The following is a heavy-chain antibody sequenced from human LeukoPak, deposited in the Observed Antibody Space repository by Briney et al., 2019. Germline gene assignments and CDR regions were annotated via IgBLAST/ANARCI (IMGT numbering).Heavy chain of an antibody. V-gene: IGHV3-20*01. D-gene: IGHD3-9*01. CDR3: ARGYYDILTGYSPRGAFDI. CDR2: INWNGGST. Sequence: GGSLRLPCAASGFTFDDYGMSWVRQAPGKGLEWVSGINWNGGSTGYADSVKGRFTISRDNAKNSLYLQMNSLRAEDTALYHCARGYYDILTGYSPRGAFDIWGQGTMVTVSS. CDR1: GFTFDDYG. J-gene: IGHJ3*02.